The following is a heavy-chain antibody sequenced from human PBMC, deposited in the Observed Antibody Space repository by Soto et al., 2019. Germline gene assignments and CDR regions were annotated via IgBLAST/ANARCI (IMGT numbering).Heavy chain of an antibody. CDR1: GYTFTSYG. Sequence: QVQLVQSGAEVKKPGASVKVSCKASGYTFTSYGISWVRQAPGQGLEWMGWISAYNGNTNYAQKLQCRVTMTTDTSTSTAYMELRSLRSDDTAVYYCARGIPVVPAVPTFLNWFDPWGQGTLVTVSS. D-gene: IGHD2-2*01. CDR3: ARGIPVVPAVPTFLNWFDP. J-gene: IGHJ5*02. CDR2: ISAYNGNT. V-gene: IGHV1-18*01.